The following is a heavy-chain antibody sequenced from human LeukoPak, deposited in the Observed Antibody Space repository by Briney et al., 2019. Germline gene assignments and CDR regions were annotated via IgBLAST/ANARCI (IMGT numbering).Heavy chain of an antibody. J-gene: IGHJ5*02. D-gene: IGHD6-19*01. V-gene: IGHV3-7*01. CDR2: IKQDGSKK. CDR1: GFPFSSYW. CDR3: ARGIAVAGNLNWSQLRLNNWFDP. Sequence: GGSLRLSCVASGFPFSSYWMTWVRQAPGKGLEWVANIKQDGSKKSYVDSVKGRFTISGDNAKNSLYLQMNSLRAEDTAVYYCARGIAVAGNLNWSQLRLNNWFDPWGQGTLVTVSS.